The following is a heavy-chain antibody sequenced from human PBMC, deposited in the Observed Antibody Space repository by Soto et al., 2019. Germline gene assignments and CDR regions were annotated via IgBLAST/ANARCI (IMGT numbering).Heavy chain of an antibody. J-gene: IGHJ5*02. V-gene: IGHV3-15*01. CDR1: GFTFSNAL. D-gene: IGHD3-3*01. Sequence: GWSLRLSCAASGFTFSNALMTWFRQAPGKGLEWVGRIKSKSDGATTDYAAPVRGRFIISRDDSKNTLYLQMNSLKTEDTAVYYCTTGLTIFGVVIDPWGQGTLVTVSS. CDR2: IKSKSDGATT. CDR3: TTGLTIFGVVIDP.